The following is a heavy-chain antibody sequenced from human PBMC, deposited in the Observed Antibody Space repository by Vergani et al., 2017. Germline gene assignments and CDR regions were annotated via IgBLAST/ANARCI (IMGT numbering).Heavy chain of an antibody. D-gene: IGHD6-19*01. CDR1: GYTFTSYY. J-gene: IGHJ3*02. CDR3: ARSAPHVPDWAFDI. V-gene: IGHV1-46*01. CDR2: INPSGGST. Sequence: VQLVPSGAEVKKPGASVKVSCKASGYTFTSYYMHWVRQAPGQGLEWMGIINPSGGSTSYEQKFQGRVTMTRDTSTSTVYMELSSLRSEDTAVDYCARSAPHVPDWAFDIWGQGTMVTVAS.